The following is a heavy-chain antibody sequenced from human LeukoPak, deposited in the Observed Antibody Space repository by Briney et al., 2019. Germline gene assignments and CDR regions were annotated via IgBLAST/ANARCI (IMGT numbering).Heavy chain of an antibody. Sequence: PRRSLRLSCAASGFTFSIYGMHWVRQAPGKGLEWVAVIWYDGSNKYYADSVKGRFTISRDNSKNTMYLQMNSLRAEDTAVYYCARARVVGAMISYGMDVWGQGTTVTVSS. CDR1: GFTFSIYG. V-gene: IGHV3-33*01. J-gene: IGHJ6*02. CDR2: IWYDGSNK. CDR3: ARARVVGAMISYGMDV. D-gene: IGHD1-26*01.